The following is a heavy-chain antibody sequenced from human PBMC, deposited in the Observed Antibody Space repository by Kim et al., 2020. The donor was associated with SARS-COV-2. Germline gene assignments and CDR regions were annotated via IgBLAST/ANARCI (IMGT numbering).Heavy chain of an antibody. V-gene: IGHV4-59*01. CDR1: GGSISSYY. CDR2: IYYSGST. J-gene: IGHJ1*01. CDR3: ARAEYGYSSRWPEYFQH. Sequence: SETLSLTCTVSGGSISSYYWSWIRQPPGKGLEWIGYIYYSGSTNYNPSLKSRVTISVDTSKNQFSLKLSSVTAADTAGYYCARAEYGYSSRWPEYFQHWG. D-gene: IGHD6-13*01.